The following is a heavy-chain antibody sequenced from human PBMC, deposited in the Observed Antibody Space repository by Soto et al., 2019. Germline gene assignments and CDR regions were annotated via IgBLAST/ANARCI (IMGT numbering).Heavy chain of an antibody. Sequence: QVQLVQSGAEAKKPGASVKVSCQASGYTFTGYYMHWVRQAPGQGLEWMGWINPNRGATKFAQKFQGSVTMTRDTSSSTVYMELSRLRSDDTAVYYCAREGSGYCAFDIWGQGTLVSVSS. CDR3: AREGSGYCAFDI. CDR2: INPNRGAT. D-gene: IGHD3-3*01. CDR1: GYTFTGYY. J-gene: IGHJ3*02. V-gene: IGHV1-2*02.